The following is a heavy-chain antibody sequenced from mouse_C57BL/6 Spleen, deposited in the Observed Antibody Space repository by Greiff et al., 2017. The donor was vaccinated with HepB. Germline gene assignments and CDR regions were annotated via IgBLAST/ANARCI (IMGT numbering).Heavy chain of an antibody. J-gene: IGHJ2*01. CDR1: GYTFTSYW. Sequence: QVQLQQPGAELVKPGASVKLSCKASGYTFTSYWMHWVKQRHGQGLEWIGMIHPNSGSTNYNEKFKSKATLTVDKSSSTAYMQLSSLTSEDSAVYYRGRWGIYYYGSSYWGEGTTLTVST. CDR2: IHPNSGST. D-gene: IGHD1-1*01. CDR3: GRWGIYYYGSSY. V-gene: IGHV1-64*01.